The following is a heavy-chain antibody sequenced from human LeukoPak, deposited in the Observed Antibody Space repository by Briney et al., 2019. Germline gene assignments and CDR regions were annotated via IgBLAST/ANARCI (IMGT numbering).Heavy chain of an antibody. CDR1: GGSISSYY. J-gene: IGHJ4*02. D-gene: IGHD3-3*01. CDR2: IYYSGST. CDR3: ARASPGDFWSGYSAGYFDY. Sequence: SETLSLTRTVSGGSISSYYWSWIRQPPGKGLEWIGYIYYSGSTNYNPSLKSRVTISVDTSKNQFSLKLSSVTAADTAVYYCARASPGDFWSGYSAGYFDYWGQGTLVTVSS. V-gene: IGHV4-59*01.